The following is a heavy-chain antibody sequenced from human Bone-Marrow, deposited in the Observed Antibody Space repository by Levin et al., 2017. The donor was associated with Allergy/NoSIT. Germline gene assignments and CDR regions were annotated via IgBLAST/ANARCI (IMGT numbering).Heavy chain of an antibody. V-gene: IGHV4-59*01. CDR1: GDSINNDY. J-gene: IGHJ2*01. Sequence: SETLSLTCSVSGDSINNDYWSWIRQPPGKGPEWIGYLYYSGSTNYNPSLKSCVTMSIDKSKNQFSLRLTSVTAADTAVYYCARGRLYWYFDLWGRGTLVTVSS. CDR2: LYYSGST. CDR3: ARGRLYWYFDL.